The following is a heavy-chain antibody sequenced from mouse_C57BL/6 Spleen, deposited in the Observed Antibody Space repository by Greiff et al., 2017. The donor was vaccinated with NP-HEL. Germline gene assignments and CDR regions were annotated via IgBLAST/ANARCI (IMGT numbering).Heavy chain of an antibody. V-gene: IGHV3-6*01. Sequence: EVKLVESGPGLVKPSQSLSLTCSVTGYSITSGYYWNWIRQFPGNKLEWMGYISYDGSNNYNPSLKNRISITRDTSKNQFFLKLNSVTTEDTATYYCARESRYFDVWGTGTTVTVSS. CDR2: ISYDGSN. CDR3: ARESRYFDV. CDR1: GYSITSGYY. J-gene: IGHJ1*03.